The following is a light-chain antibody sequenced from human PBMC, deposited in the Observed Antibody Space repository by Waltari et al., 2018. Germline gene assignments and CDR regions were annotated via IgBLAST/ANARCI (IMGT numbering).Light chain of an antibody. J-gene: IGLJ1*01. V-gene: IGLV2-23*01. CDR3: CSYAGSSYV. Sequence: QSALTQPASVSGSPGQSITISCTGTSSDVGSYNLFSWYQQHPGKAPKLMIYEGSKRPSGVSNRFSGSKSGNTASLTISGLQAEDEADYYCCSYAGSSYVFGTGTKVIVL. CDR2: EGS. CDR1: SSDVGSYNL.